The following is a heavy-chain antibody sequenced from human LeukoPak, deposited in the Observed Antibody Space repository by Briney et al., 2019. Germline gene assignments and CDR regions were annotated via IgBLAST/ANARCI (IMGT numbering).Heavy chain of an antibody. CDR2: ISSSSSYI. J-gene: IGHJ4*02. Sequence: GGSLRLSCAASGFTFSSYSMNWVRQAPGKGLEWVSSISSSSSYIYYADSVKGRFTISRDNAKNSLYLQMNSLRAEDMALYYCAKSSDGSGWYGFDYWGQGTLVTVSS. D-gene: IGHD6-19*01. V-gene: IGHV3-21*04. CDR1: GFTFSSYS. CDR3: AKSSDGSGWYGFDY.